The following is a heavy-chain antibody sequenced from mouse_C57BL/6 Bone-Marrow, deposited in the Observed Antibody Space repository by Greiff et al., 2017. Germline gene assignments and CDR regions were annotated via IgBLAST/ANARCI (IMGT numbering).Heavy chain of an antibody. D-gene: IGHD1-1*01. CDR3: ARSTVVARYWYFDV. Sequence: EVQLVESGPGLAKPSQTLSLTCSVTGYSITSDYWNWIRKFPGNKLEYMGYISYSGSTYYNPSLKSRISITRNTSNNQYYLQFNSVTTEDTATYYCARSTVVARYWYFDVWGTGTTVTVSS. CDR2: ISYSGST. CDR1: GYSITSDY. V-gene: IGHV3-8*01. J-gene: IGHJ1*03.